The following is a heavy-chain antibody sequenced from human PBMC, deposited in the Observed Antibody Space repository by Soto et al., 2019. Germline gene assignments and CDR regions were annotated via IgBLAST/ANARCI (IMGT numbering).Heavy chain of an antibody. CDR1: GGTFSSYT. V-gene: IGHV1-69*02. D-gene: IGHD5-12*01. CDR3: ARVARDGYNSV. Sequence: QVQLVQSGAEVKKPGSSVKVSCKASGGTFSSYTISWVRQAPGQGLEWMGRIIPILGIANYAQKFQGRVTITADKSTSTAYMELSSLRSDDTAVYYCARVARDGYNSVWGQGTTVTVSS. CDR2: IIPILGIA. J-gene: IGHJ6*02.